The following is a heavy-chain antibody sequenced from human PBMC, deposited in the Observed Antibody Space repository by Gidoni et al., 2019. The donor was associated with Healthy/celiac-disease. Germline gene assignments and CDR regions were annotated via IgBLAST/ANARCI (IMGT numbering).Heavy chain of an antibody. CDR3: AKALMTTVTTFAGHGMDV. J-gene: IGHJ6*02. Sequence: QVQRVESGGGVVQPGRSLRLPCAASGFTFGSYGMPLVRQAPGKGLEWVAVISYDGSNTYYADSVKGRFTISRDNSKNTLYLQMNSLRAEDTAVYYCAKALMTTVTTFAGHGMDVWGQGTTVTVSS. V-gene: IGHV3-30*18. CDR1: GFTFGSYG. D-gene: IGHD4-17*01. CDR2: ISYDGSNT.